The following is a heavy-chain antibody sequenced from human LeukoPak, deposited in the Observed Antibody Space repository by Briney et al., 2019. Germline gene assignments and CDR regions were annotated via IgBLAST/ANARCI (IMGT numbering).Heavy chain of an antibody. V-gene: IGHV3-48*03. Sequence: GGSLRLSCAASRLTFSNYEMNCVRQAPGKGLEWVSYISSRGSTIYSADSVKGRFTISRDNAKNSLYLQMNSLGADAKAVYYCARRSRHYGGAYGAFDIWGQGTMVTVSS. CDR3: ARRSRHYGGAYGAFDI. J-gene: IGHJ3*02. D-gene: IGHD4-23*01. CDR1: RLTFSNYE. CDR2: ISSRGSTI.